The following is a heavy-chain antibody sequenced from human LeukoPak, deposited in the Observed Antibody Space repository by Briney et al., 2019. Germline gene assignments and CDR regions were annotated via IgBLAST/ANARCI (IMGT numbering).Heavy chain of an antibody. V-gene: IGHV3-30-3*01. CDR2: ISYDGSNK. Sequence: PGGSLRLSCAASGFTFSSYAMHWVRQAPGKGLEWVAVISYDGSNKYYADSVKGRFTISRDNSKNTLYLQMNSLRAEDTAVYYCARDRPPFDCWGQGTLVTVSS. CDR1: GFTFSSYA. CDR3: ARDRPPFDC. J-gene: IGHJ4*02.